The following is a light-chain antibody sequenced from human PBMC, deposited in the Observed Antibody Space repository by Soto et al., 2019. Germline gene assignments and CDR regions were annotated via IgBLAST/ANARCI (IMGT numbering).Light chain of an antibody. CDR1: QSVRSN. CDR2: GAS. V-gene: IGKV3-15*01. J-gene: IGKJ2*01. CDR3: LQYNAWPYT. Sequence: EIVMTQSPATLSVSPGERATLSCRASQSVRSNLHWYQQKPGQAPRLLIYGASTRATGIPARISGSGSGTEFTLTISSLQSEDFAVYYCLQYNAWPYTFGQGTKLEVK.